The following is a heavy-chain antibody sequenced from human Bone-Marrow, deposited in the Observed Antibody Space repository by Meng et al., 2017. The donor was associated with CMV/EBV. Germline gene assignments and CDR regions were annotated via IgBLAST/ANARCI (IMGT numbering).Heavy chain of an antibody. J-gene: IGHJ5*02. CDR1: GFTFSSYW. Sequence: GSLRLSCAASGFTFSSYWMSWIRQPPGKGLEWIGYIYYSGSTNYNPSLKSRVTISVDTSKNQFSLKLSSVTAADTAVYYCARDLGQWLARENWFDPWGQGTLVTVSS. D-gene: IGHD6-19*01. CDR3: ARDLGQWLARENWFDP. CDR2: IYYSGST. V-gene: IGHV4-59*01.